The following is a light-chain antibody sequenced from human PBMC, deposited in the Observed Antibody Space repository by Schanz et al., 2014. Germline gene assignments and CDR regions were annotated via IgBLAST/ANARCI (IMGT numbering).Light chain of an antibody. CDR3: AAWDDSLNAFYV. CDR2: SDN. Sequence: QSVLTQPPSVSGTSGHRVTISCSGGSPNIGINAVNWYQHFPGTAPKLLIYSDNQRPSGVPDRFFGSKSGTSASLAISGLQSEDEADYYCAAWDDSLNAFYVFGTGTKLTVL. J-gene: IGLJ1*01. V-gene: IGLV1-44*01. CDR1: SPNIGINA.